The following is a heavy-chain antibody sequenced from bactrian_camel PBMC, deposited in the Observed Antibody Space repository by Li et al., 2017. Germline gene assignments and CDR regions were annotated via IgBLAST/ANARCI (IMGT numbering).Heavy chain of an antibody. CDR2: TDTAGTI. J-gene: IGHJ7*01. D-gene: IGHD2*01. Sequence: QVQLVESGGGSVQAEGSLRLSCAVSGNPFRHYCMGWFRQVPGKEREGIAQTDTAGTIKYADSVQGRFTISHDRAKNTLYLQMNSLKPEDASMYFCAATPTHFGHGDYCSGDVPPSTHNYGMQYWGKGTQVTVS. V-gene: IGHV3S53*01. CDR1: GNPFRHYC.